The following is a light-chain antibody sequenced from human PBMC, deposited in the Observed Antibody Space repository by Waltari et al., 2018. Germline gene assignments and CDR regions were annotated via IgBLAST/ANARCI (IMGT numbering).Light chain of an antibody. CDR3: QSYDNSLSGWV. Sequence: QSVLTQPPSVSGAPGQRVTISCTGSRSHIRAGYDVHWYQQLPGTAPQLLIYGNINRPSGVPDRFSGSKSGTSASLAITGLQAEDEADYYCQSYDNSLSGWVFGGGTKLTVL. CDR2: GNI. J-gene: IGLJ3*02. CDR1: RSHIRAGYD. V-gene: IGLV1-40*01.